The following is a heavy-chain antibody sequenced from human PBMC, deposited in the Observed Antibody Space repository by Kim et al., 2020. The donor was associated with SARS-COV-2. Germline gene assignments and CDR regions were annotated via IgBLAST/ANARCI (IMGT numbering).Heavy chain of an antibody. Sequence: YAEKFQGRVTMTRDTSISTAYMELSRLRSDDTAVYYCARAHKSGAGYFDLWGRGTLVTVSS. CDR3: ARAHKSGAGYFDL. D-gene: IGHD2-8*02. V-gene: IGHV1-2*02. J-gene: IGHJ2*01.